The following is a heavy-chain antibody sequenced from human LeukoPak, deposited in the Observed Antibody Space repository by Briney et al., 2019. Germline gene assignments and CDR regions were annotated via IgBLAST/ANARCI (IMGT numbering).Heavy chain of an antibody. CDR1: GGSISSYY. D-gene: IGHD1-1*01. CDR3: ARDGGKVQD. J-gene: IGHJ4*02. V-gene: IGHV4-59*01. CDR2: IYYSGST. Sequence: SETLSLTCTVSGGSISSYYWSWVRQPPGKGLEWIGYIYYSGSTNYNPSLKSRVTISVDTSKNQFSLKLSSVTAADTAVYYCARDGGKVQDWRQGTLVTVSS.